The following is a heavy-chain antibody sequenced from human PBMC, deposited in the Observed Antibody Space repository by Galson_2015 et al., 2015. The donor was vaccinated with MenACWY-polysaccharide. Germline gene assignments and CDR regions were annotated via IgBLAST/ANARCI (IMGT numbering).Heavy chain of an antibody. CDR1: EYTFTNFY. Sequence: SVKVSCKASEYTFTNFYIHWVRQAPGQGLEWMGQISPTDGTTTYAQKFQGRVTVTRDTSTSTVYMELSSLRSEDSAVFYCARLPDILTGYSHDGVEIWGQGTMVTVSS. D-gene: IGHD3-9*01. J-gene: IGHJ3*02. CDR2: ISPTDGTT. CDR3: ARLPDILTGYSHDGVEI. V-gene: IGHV1-46*01.